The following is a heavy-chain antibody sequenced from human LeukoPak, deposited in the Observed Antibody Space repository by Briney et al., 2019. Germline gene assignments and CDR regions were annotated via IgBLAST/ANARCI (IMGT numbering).Heavy chain of an antibody. D-gene: IGHD5-12*01. V-gene: IGHV3-23*01. CDR2: ISGSGGST. J-gene: IGHJ4*02. CDR3: AKLSGYDYYFDY. CDR1: GFTFSSYA. Sequence: GGSLRLSCAASGFTFSSYAMSWVRQAPGKGLEWVSAISGSGGSTYYADSVKGRFTISRDNSKNTLYLQMNSLRAEDTPVYYCAKLSGYDYYFDYWGQGTLVTVSS.